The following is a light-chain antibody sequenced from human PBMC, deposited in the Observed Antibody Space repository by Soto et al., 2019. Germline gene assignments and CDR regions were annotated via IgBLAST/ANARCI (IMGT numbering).Light chain of an antibody. CDR2: DAS. V-gene: IGKV1-5*01. CDR1: QSISSW. Sequence: DIPMTQSPSTLSASVGDRVTITCRASQSISSWLAWYQQKPGKAPKLLIYDASSLESGVPSRFSGSGSGTEFTLPISSLQPDDFATYYCQQYNSYSFTFGPGTKVDIK. CDR3: QQYNSYSFT. J-gene: IGKJ3*01.